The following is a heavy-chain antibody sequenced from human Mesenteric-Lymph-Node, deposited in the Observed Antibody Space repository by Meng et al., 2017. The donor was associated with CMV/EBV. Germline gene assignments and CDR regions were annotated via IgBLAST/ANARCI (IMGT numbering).Heavy chain of an antibody. CDR3: AKDLNKASTRGFSYGLVYRPLDFDP. Sequence: GGSLRLSCAASGFNFDDFDMHWVRQTPGKGLEWVSSISWNSGETHYADSVTGRFTISRDNAKNSLYLQMNSLRGEDTALYYCAKDLNKASTRGFSYGLVYRPLDFDPWGQGTLVTVSS. V-gene: IGHV3-9*01. D-gene: IGHD5-12*01. CDR1: GFNFDDFD. CDR2: ISWNSGET. J-gene: IGHJ5*02.